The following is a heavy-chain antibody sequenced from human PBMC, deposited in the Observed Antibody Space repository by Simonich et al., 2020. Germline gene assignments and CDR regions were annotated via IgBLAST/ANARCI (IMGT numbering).Heavy chain of an antibody. Sequence: EVQLVESGGGLVKPGGSLRLSCAASGFTFSSYSMNWVRQAPGKGLEWVSSISNSSSYIYYADSVKGRFTISRDNAKNSLYLQMNSLRAEDTAVYYCAREIEAGNAFDIWGQGTMVTVSS. CDR2: ISNSSSYI. CDR3: AREIEAGNAFDI. CDR1: GFTFSSYS. J-gene: IGHJ3*02. V-gene: IGHV3-21*01.